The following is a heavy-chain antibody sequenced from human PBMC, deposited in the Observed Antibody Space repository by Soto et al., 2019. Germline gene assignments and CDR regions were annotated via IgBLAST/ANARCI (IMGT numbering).Heavy chain of an antibody. J-gene: IGHJ3*02. CDR2: FYYSGST. Sequence: QLQLQESGPGLVKPSETLSLTCSVSGDSISSSSYYWGWIRQPPGKGLEWIGTFYYSGSTYFNPSLKSRVTISVDTSKNQFSLKLGSVTAADTAVYYCARTVTTGTRVAYDIWGQGTLVTVSS. CDR3: ARTVTTGTRVAYDI. D-gene: IGHD4-17*01. V-gene: IGHV4-39*01. CDR1: GDSISSSSYY.